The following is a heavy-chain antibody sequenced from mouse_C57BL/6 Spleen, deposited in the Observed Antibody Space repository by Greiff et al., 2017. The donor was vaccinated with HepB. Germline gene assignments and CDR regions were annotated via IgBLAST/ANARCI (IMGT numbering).Heavy chain of an antibody. J-gene: IGHJ3*01. D-gene: IGHD1-1*01. Sequence: VQLQQSGAELVKPGASVKLSCKASGYTFTEYTIHWVKQRSGQGLGWIGWFYPGSGSIKYNEKFKDKATLTADKSSSTVYMELRRLTSEDSAVYFCARHEEPTVVAPPWFAYWGQGTLVTVSA. V-gene: IGHV1-62-2*01. CDR2: FYPGSGSI. CDR1: GYTFTEYT. CDR3: ARHEEPTVVAPPWFAY.